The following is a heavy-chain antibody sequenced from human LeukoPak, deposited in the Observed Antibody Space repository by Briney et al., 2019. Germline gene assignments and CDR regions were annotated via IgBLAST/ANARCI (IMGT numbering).Heavy chain of an antibody. V-gene: IGHV1-69*01. CDR1: GGTFSSYA. Sequence: SVKVSCKASGGTFSSYAISWVRQAPGQGLEWMGGIIPIFGTANYAQKFQGRVTITADESTSTAYMELSSLRSEDTAVYYCARDLWSSASGSAYNWFDPWGQGTLVTISS. CDR3: ARDLWSSASGSAYNWFDP. J-gene: IGHJ5*02. CDR2: IIPIFGTA. D-gene: IGHD3-3*01.